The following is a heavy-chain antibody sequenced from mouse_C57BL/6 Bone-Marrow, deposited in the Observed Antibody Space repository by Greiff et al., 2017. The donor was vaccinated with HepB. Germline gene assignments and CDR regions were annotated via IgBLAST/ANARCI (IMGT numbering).Heavy chain of an antibody. Sequence: QVQLQQPGAELVKPGASVKLFCKASGYTFTSYWMQWVKQRPGQGLEWIGEIDPSDSYTNYNQKFKGKATLTVDTSSSTAYMQLSSLTSEDSAVYYCARDEGELGQAFAYWGQGTLVTVSA. CDR1: GYTFTSYW. V-gene: IGHV1-50*01. D-gene: IGHD4-1*01. CDR3: ARDEGELGQAFAY. J-gene: IGHJ3*01. CDR2: IDPSDSYT.